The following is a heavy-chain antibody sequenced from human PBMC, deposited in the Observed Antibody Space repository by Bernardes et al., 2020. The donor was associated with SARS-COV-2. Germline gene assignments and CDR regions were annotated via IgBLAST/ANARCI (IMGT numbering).Heavy chain of an antibody. V-gene: IGHV3-30-3*01. CDR2: TTYDGSNK. Sequence: GGSLRLSCAASGFTFSNYAMHWVRQAPGKGLEWVAATTYDGSNKYADSVRGRFTISRDNSKSELYLDVASLRADDTAVYYCARDSRPRFYAGNSKFVYLGQGTLVTVSS. CDR3: ARDSRPRFYAGNSKFVY. CDR1: GFTFSNYA. J-gene: IGHJ4*02. D-gene: IGHD6-13*01.